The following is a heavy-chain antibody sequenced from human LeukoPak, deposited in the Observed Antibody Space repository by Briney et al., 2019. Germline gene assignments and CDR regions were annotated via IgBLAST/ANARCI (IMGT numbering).Heavy chain of an antibody. CDR2: MNPNSGNT. CDR3: ALPDFEYSSSSFDY. V-gene: IGHV1-8*01. J-gene: IGHJ4*02. D-gene: IGHD6-6*01. Sequence: GASVKVSCKASGYTFTSYDINWVRQATGQGLEWMGWMNPNSGNTGYAQKFQGRVTMTRNTSTSTAYMELSSLRSEDTAVYYCALPDFEYSSSSFDYWGQGTLVTVSS. CDR1: GYTFTSYD.